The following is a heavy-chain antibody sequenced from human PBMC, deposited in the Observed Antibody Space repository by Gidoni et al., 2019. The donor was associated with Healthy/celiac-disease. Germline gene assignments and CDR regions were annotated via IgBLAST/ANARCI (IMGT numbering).Heavy chain of an antibody. D-gene: IGHD6-19*01. CDR1: GWSFSGSY. CDR3: ARGPLAVAGMGY. J-gene: IGHJ4*02. Sequence: QVLLQQLRAGLLKPSETLPLTCAVYGWSFSGSYWSWIRQPPGKGLEWIGEINHSGSTNYNPSLKSRVTISVDTSKNQFSLKLGSVTAADTAVYYCARGPLAVAGMGYWGQGTLVTVSS. V-gene: IGHV4-34*01. CDR2: INHSGST.